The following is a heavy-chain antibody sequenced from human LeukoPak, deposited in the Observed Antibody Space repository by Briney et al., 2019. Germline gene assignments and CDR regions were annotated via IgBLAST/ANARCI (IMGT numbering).Heavy chain of an antibody. CDR1: RFTFSSYD. J-gene: IGHJ2*01. CDR2: IDTAGDT. D-gene: IGHD1-7*01. V-gene: IGHV3-13*01. Sequence: GGSLRLSCAASRFTFSSYDMHWVRQVTGKGLEWVSSIDTAGDTYYPGSVKGRFTISREDAKNPLYLQMNSLRAGDTAVYYCARSPGITGTTWYFDLWGRGTLVTVSS. CDR3: ARSPGITGTTWYFDL.